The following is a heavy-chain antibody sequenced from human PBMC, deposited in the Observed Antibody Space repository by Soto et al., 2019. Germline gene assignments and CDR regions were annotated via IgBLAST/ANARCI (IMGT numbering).Heavy chain of an antibody. Sequence: QVQLQESGPGLVKPSQTLSLTCTVSGGSISSGGYYWSWIRQHPGKGLEWIGYIYYSGSTYYNPSLKSRVTISVDTSKNQFSLKLSSVTAADTAVYYCARDGRRYCDSSRLMIDPWGQGTLVTVSS. CDR1: GGSISSGGYY. CDR2: IYYSGST. V-gene: IGHV4-31*03. J-gene: IGHJ5*02. D-gene: IGHD3-9*01. CDR3: ARDGRRYCDSSRLMIDP.